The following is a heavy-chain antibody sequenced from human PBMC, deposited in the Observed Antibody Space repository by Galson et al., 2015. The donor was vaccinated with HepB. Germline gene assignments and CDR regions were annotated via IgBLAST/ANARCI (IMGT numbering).Heavy chain of an antibody. CDR3: ARDWVAAAGRDDY. D-gene: IGHD6-13*01. V-gene: IGHV3-48*01. J-gene: IGHJ4*02. CDR2: ISSSSSTI. Sequence: SLRLSCAASGFTFRSYSMNWVRQAPGKGLEWVSYISSSSSTIYYADSVKGRFTISRDNAKNSLYLQMNSLRAEDTAVYYCARDWVAAAGRDDYWGQGTLVTVSS. CDR1: GFTFRSYS.